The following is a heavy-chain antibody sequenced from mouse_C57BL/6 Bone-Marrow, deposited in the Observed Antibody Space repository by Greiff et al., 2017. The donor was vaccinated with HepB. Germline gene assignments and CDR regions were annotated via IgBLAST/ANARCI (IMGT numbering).Heavy chain of an antibody. D-gene: IGHD2-4*01. Sequence: EVKLVESGEGLVKPGGSLKLSCAASGFTFSSYAMSWVRQTPEKRLEWVATISDGGSYTYYPDNVKGRFTISRDNAKNNLYLQMSHLKSEDTAMYYCARGGYYDYPYWYFDVWGTGTTVTVSS. J-gene: IGHJ1*03. V-gene: IGHV5-4*03. CDR2: ISDGGSYT. CDR3: ARGGYYDYPYWYFDV. CDR1: GFTFSSYA.